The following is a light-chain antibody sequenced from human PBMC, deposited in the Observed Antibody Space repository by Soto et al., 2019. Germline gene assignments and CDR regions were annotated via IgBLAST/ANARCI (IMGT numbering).Light chain of an antibody. V-gene: IGLV1-44*01. CDR3: ATWDDSLNGVV. CDR1: DSNIASHS. CDR2: NNN. Sequence: QPVLTQPPSASGTPGQGVTISCSGSDSNIASHSVNWYQQFPGTAPKLLMYNNNLRPSGVLDRFSGSKSGTSASLAISGLQSEDEADYYCATWDDSLNGVVFGGGTKLTVL. J-gene: IGLJ3*02.